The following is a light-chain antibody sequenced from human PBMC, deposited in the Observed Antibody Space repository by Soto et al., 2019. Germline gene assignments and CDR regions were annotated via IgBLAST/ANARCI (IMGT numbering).Light chain of an antibody. Sequence: EIVMTQSPATLSVSPGEGVALSCRAGQSARSNLAWYQQKPGQAHRLLIYGASTRATGIQARFSGSGSGSEFTLSIRSLQSEDFAVYYCQQYYNWPRTFGQGTKVDIK. CDR1: QSARSN. CDR2: GAS. V-gene: IGKV3-15*01. CDR3: QQYYNWPRT. J-gene: IGKJ1*01.